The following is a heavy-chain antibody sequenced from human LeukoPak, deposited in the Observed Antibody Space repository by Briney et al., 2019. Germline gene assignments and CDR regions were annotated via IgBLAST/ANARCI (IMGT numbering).Heavy chain of an antibody. CDR3: ARGYSYYYYGMDV. D-gene: IGHD1-1*01. CDR2: IYSGGST. Sequence: PGGSLRLSCAASGFTFSSNYMSWVRQAPGKGLEWVSVIYSGGSTYYADSVKGRFTISRDNSKNTLYLQMNSLGAEDTAVYYCARGYSYYYYGMDVWGQGTTVTVSS. V-gene: IGHV3-53*01. CDR1: GFTFSSNY. J-gene: IGHJ6*02.